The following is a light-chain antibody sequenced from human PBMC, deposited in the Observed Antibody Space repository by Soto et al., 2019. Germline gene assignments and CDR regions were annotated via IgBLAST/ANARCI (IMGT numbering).Light chain of an antibody. J-gene: IGKJ1*01. CDR1: QSVGSY. CDR3: QHYGGPPPWT. CDR2: GAS. V-gene: IGKV3-20*01. Sequence: ENVLTQSPGTLSLSPGERATLSCRASQSVGSYLGWYQKKPGQAPRLLIYGASNRATGIPDRFSGSGSGTAFTRTISRLEPEDFAVYYCQHYGGPPPWTFGQGTKVEIK.